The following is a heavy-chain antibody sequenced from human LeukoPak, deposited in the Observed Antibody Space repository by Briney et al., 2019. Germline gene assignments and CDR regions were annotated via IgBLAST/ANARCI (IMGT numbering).Heavy chain of an antibody. CDR1: GYSFPSYW. D-gene: IGHD6-13*01. CDR3: ARQLKIPATGTGYGMDV. J-gene: IGHJ6*02. CDR2: IYPGDSDT. V-gene: IGHV5-51*01. Sequence: GESLKISCKGSGYSFPSYWIGWVRQMPGKGLEWMGIIYPGDSDTRYSPSFQGQVTISADKSITTAYLQWSSLKASDTAIYYCARQLKIPATGTGYGMDVWGQGTTVTVSS.